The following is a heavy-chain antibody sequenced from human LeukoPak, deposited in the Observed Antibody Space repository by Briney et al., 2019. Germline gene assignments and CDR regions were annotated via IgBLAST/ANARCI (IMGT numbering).Heavy chain of an antibody. Sequence: GGSLRLSCAASGFTFSSYGMHWVRQAPGKGLEWVAFIRYDGSNKYYADSVKGRFTISRDNSKNTLYLQMNSLRAEDTAVYYCAKDPRDIVVVVAATLVSSYFDYWGQGTLVTVSS. CDR1: GFTFSSYG. CDR3: AKDPRDIVVVVAATLVSSYFDY. CDR2: IRYDGSNK. J-gene: IGHJ4*02. D-gene: IGHD2-15*01. V-gene: IGHV3-30*02.